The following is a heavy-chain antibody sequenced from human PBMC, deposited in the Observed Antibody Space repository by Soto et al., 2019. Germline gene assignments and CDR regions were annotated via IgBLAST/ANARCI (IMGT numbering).Heavy chain of an antibody. CDR3: ARSGLRGPMDV. CDR1: GYTLTSYG. J-gene: IGHJ6*03. CDR2: ISAYNGNT. V-gene: IGHV1-18*01. D-gene: IGHD3-10*01. Sequence: GASVEVCCKASGYTLTSYGMRWVRQAPGQGLEWMGWISAYNGNTNYAQKLQGRVTMTTDTSTSTAYMELRSLRSDDTAVYYCARSGLRGPMDVWGKGTTVTVSS.